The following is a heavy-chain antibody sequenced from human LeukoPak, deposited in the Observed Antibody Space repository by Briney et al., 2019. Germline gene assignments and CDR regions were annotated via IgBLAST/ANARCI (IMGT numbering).Heavy chain of an antibody. CDR1: GGPFSGYF. CDR3: ARRYYYNLGSFPFDF. CDR2: IHNSGTT. Sequence: SETLSLTCAVSGGPFSGYFWSWIRQSSGKGLEWIGEIHNSGTTNYTPSLNSRVTISEDTSKNQLYLNLSSVTAADTAVYYCARRYYYNLGSFPFDFWGQGTLVTVSS. V-gene: IGHV4-34*01. J-gene: IGHJ4*02. D-gene: IGHD3-10*01.